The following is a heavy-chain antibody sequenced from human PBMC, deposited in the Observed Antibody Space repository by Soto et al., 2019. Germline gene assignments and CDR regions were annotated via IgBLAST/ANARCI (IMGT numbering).Heavy chain of an antibody. J-gene: IGHJ3*02. CDR3: ARVGRGVRAFDI. CDR2: IYYSGST. D-gene: IGHD2-8*01. CDR1: GGSISSGDYY. Sequence: SETLSLTCTVSGGSISSGDYYWSWIRQPPGKGLEWIGYIYYSGSTYYNPSLKSRVTISVDTSKNQFSLKLSSVTAADTAVYYCARVGRGVRAFDIWGQGTMVTVSS. V-gene: IGHV4-30-4*01.